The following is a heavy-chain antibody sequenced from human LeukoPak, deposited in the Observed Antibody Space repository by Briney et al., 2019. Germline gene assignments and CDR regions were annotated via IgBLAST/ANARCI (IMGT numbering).Heavy chain of an antibody. Sequence: GGSLRLSCAASGFTFSSYGMHWVRQAPGKGLEWVAFIRYDGSNKYYADSVKGRFTISRDNSKNTLYLQMNSLRAEDTAVYYCAKDWATWTQRGPFDYWGQGTLVTVSS. CDR3: AKDWATWTQRGPFDY. CDR1: GFTFSSYG. V-gene: IGHV3-30*02. D-gene: IGHD3-10*01. J-gene: IGHJ4*02. CDR2: IRYDGSNK.